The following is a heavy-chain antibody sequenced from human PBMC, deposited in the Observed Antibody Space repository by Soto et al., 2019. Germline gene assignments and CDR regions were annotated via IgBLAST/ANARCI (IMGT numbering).Heavy chain of an antibody. Sequence: ESGGGLVKPGGSLRLSCAASGFTFSSYSMNWVRQAPGKGLEWVSSISSSSSYIYYADSVKGRFTISRDNAKNSLYLQMNSLRAEDTAVYYCARALRCSSTSCYRYYYYYGMDVWGQGTTVTVSS. CDR3: ARALRCSSTSCYRYYYYYGMDV. J-gene: IGHJ6*02. CDR2: ISSSSSYI. D-gene: IGHD2-2*01. V-gene: IGHV3-21*01. CDR1: GFTFSSYS.